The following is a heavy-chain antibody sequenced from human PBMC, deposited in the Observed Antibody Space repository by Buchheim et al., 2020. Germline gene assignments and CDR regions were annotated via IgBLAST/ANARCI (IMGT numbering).Heavy chain of an antibody. CDR3: ARDSAYSSGWYIVFDY. CDR2: ISSSSTI. CDR1: GFTFSSYS. J-gene: IGHJ4*02. V-gene: IGHV3-48*01. D-gene: IGHD6-19*01. Sequence: EVQLVESGGGLVQPGGSLRLSCAASGFTFSSYSMNWVRQAPGKGLEWVSYISSSSTIYYADSVKGRFTISRHNAKNSLYLQMNSLRAEDTAVYYCARDSAYSSGWYIVFDYWGQGTL.